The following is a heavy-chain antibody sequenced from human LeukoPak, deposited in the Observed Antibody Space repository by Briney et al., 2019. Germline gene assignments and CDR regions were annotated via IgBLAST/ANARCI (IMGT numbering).Heavy chain of an antibody. D-gene: IGHD1-14*01. CDR3: ARDPRGTPHFSGPD. V-gene: IGHV1-69*05. J-gene: IGHJ4*02. Sequence: ASVKVSCKASGGTFSSYAISWVRQAPGQRLEWMGGIIPIFGTANYAQKFQGRVTITTDESTSTAYMELSSLRSEDTAVYYCARDPRGTPHFSGPDSGQGTLVTVSS. CDR1: GGTFSSYA. CDR2: IIPIFGTA.